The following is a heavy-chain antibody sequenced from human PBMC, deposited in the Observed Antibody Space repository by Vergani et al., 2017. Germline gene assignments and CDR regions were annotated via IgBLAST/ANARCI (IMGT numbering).Heavy chain of an antibody. Sequence: EVQLLESGGDLVQPGGSLRLSCAASGFTFIMHAMSWVRQAPGKGLEWVSTLSASDRRTHYADSVKGRFTISRDNSKNTLYLQMNSLRAEDTAVYYCAKEPTSRFRVYYFDYWGQGTLVTVSS. J-gene: IGHJ4*02. CDR1: GFTFIMHA. D-gene: IGHD2-2*01. CDR3: AKEPTSRFRVYYFDY. V-gene: IGHV3-23*01. CDR2: LSASDRRT.